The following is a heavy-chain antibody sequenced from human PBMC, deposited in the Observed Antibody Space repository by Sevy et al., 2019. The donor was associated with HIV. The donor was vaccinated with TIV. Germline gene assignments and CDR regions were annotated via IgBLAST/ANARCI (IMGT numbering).Heavy chain of an antibody. CDR1: GYDFDNNW. V-gene: IGHV5-51*01. D-gene: IGHD4-17*01. J-gene: IGHJ5*02. CDR2: IYPGDSDT. CDR3: ARPVGYGAS. Sequence: GESLKISCRASGYDFDNNWIGWVRQMPGEGLEWVGIIYPGDSDTRYTPSFEGRVTSSADKSVNTAYLQWSSLKAPDTATYYCARPVGYGASWGQGTLVTVSS.